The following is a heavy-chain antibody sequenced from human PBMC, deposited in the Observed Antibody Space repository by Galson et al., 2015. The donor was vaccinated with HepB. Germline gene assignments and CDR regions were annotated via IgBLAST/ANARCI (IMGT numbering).Heavy chain of an antibody. J-gene: IGHJ3*02. CDR2: IKSKTYGGTT. V-gene: IGHV3-49*04. CDR1: GFTFSSYA. D-gene: IGHD2-15*01. CDR3: TRPIGYCSGGSCRGDAFDI. Sequence: SLRLSCAASGFTFSSYAMSWVRQAPGKGLEWVAFIKSKTYGGTTHYGASVRGRFTISRDDSKSIAYLQMNSLKTEDTAVYYCTRPIGYCSGGSCRGDAFDIWGQGTMVTVSS.